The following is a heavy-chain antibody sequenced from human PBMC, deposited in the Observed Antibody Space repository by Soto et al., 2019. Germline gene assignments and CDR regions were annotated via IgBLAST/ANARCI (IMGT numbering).Heavy chain of an antibody. Sequence: GSLRLSCAASGFTFSDYYMSWIRQAPGKGLEWVAVIWYDGSNKYYADSVKGRFTISRDNSKNTVSLQLNSLRAEDTAVYFCARDDRQAPDYWGQGTLVTVSS. CDR2: IWYDGSNK. V-gene: IGHV3-33*08. J-gene: IGHJ4*02. CDR1: GFTFSDYY. CDR3: ARDDRQAPDY.